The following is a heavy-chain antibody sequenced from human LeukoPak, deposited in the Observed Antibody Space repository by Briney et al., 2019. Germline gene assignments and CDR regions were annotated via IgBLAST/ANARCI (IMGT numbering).Heavy chain of an antibody. CDR2: IYYSGST. CDR3: ARGTKGIGYFDY. V-gene: IGHV4-39*07. J-gene: IGHJ4*02. D-gene: IGHD2-2*01. Sequence: SETLSLTCTVSGGSISSSSYYWGWIRLPPGKGLEWIGSIYYSGSTYYNPSLKSRVTISVDTSKNQFSLKLSSVTAADTAVYFCARGTKGIGYFDYWGQGTLVTVSS. CDR1: GGSISSSSYY.